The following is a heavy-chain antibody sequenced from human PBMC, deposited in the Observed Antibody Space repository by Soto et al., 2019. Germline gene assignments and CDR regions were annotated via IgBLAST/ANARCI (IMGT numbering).Heavy chain of an antibody. D-gene: IGHD2-2*01. CDR1: GGTFSSYA. J-gene: IGHJ6*02. V-gene: IGHV1-69*13. Sequence: SVKVSCKASGGTFSSYAISWVRQAPGQGLEWMGGIIPIFGTANYAQKFQGRVTITADESTSTAYMELSSLRSEDTAVYYCARKKVSDIVVVPAGGFYGMDVWGQGTTVTVSS. CDR3: ARKKVSDIVVVPAGGFYGMDV. CDR2: IIPIFGTA.